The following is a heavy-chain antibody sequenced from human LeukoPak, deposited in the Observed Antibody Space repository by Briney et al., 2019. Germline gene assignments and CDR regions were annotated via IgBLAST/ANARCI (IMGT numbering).Heavy chain of an antibody. CDR1: GYTFTGYY. CDR2: INPNSGGT. Sequence: ASVKVSCKASGYTFTGYYMHWVRQAPGQGLEWMGWINPNSGGTNYAQKFQGRVTMTRDTSISTAYMELSRLRSDDTAVYYCARYGSGSPTDDYYYYGMDVWGQGTTVTVS. CDR3: ARYGSGSPTDDYYYYGMDV. D-gene: IGHD3-10*01. J-gene: IGHJ6*02. V-gene: IGHV1-2*02.